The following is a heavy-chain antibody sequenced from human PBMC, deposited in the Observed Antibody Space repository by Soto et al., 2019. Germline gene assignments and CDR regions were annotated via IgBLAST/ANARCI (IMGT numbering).Heavy chain of an antibody. D-gene: IGHD2-21*02. V-gene: IGHV3-7*01. CDR2: IPQGGKEK. CDR1: VFSFSTYL. CDR3: VGALTYEVTYYYYCMDV. J-gene: IGHJ6*02. Sequence: GSLRPSGAASVFSFSTYLMRWVREAPGKWLEWVPQIPQGGKEKFYVDSMKGRFTISRDNDKKSLYLQMDSLRVEDTGVYYCVGALTYEVTYYYYCMDVWGQGTTVTVSS.